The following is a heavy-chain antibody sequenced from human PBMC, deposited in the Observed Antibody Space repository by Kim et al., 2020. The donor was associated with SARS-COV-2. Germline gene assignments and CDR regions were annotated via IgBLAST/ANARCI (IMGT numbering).Heavy chain of an antibody. CDR2: ISSRSSTI. Sequence: GGSLRLSCAPSGFAFSSYSMNWVRQAPGKGLEWVSYISSRSSTIYYADSVKGRFTISRDNAKNSLYLQMNSLRDEDTAVYYCARDGQDILGAILDHWGQGTLVTVSS. CDR3: ARDGQDILGAILDH. CDR1: GFAFSSYS. J-gene: IGHJ4*02. D-gene: IGHD1-26*01. V-gene: IGHV3-48*02.